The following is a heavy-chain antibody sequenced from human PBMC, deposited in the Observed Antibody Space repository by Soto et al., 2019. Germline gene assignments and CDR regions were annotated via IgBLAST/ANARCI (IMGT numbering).Heavy chain of an antibody. Sequence: GGSLRLSCAASGFTFSNAWMSWVRQAPGKGLEWVGRIKSKADGGTTDYAAPVIGRFTISRDDSKNTLYLQMNSLKTEDSAVYYCTTVNIVVVTSDYWGQGTLVTVSS. CDR1: GFTFSNAW. V-gene: IGHV3-15*01. J-gene: IGHJ4*02. D-gene: IGHD2-21*02. CDR3: TTVNIVVVTSDY. CDR2: IKSKADGGTT.